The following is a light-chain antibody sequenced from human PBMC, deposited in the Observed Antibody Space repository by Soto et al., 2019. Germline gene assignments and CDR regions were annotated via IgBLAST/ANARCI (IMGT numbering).Light chain of an antibody. Sequence: EIVLTQSPATLSLSPGERATLSCRASQSVSSYLAWYQQKPGQAPRLLIYDASNRATGIPARSSGSGSGTDFTLTISSLEREDFAVYYCQQRSNWPPRFTFGPGTKVDIK. CDR1: QSVSSY. V-gene: IGKV3-11*01. CDR2: DAS. J-gene: IGKJ3*01. CDR3: QQRSNWPPRFT.